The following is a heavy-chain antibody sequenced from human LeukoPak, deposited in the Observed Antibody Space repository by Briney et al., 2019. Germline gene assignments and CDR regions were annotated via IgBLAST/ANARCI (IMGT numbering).Heavy chain of an antibody. CDR2: ISAYNGNT. CDR3: ARVKRGIKFSPHALVAVADTKWGPNWFDP. J-gene: IGHJ5*02. D-gene: IGHD6-19*01. Sequence: ASVKVSCKASGYTFTSYGISWVRQAPGQGPEWMGWISAYNGNTNYAQKLQGRVTMTTDTSTSTAYMELRSLRSDDTAVYYCARVKRGIKFSPHALVAVADTKWGPNWFDPWGQGTLVTVSS. CDR1: GYTFTSYG. V-gene: IGHV1-18*01.